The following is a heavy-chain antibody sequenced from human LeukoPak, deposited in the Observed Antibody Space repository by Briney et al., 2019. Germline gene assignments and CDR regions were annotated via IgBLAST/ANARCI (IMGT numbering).Heavy chain of an antibody. CDR2: ISGSGGST. D-gene: IGHD2-2*02. J-gene: IGHJ4*02. CDR3: AKVHCSSTSCYKGGY. Sequence: TGGSLRLSCAASGFTFSSYSMNWVRQAPGKGLEWVSAISGSGGSTYYADSVKGRFTISRDNSKNTLYLQMNSLRAEDTAVYYCAKVHCSSTSCYKGGYWGQGTLVTVSS. CDR1: GFTFSSYS. V-gene: IGHV3-23*01.